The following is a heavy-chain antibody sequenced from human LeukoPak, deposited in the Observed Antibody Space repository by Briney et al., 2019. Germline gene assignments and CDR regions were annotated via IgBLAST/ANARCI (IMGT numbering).Heavy chain of an antibody. CDR1: GGSISSSSYY. J-gene: IGHJ3*01. CDR3: ARRTLGGEAYDF. D-gene: IGHD2-15*01. Sequence: PSETLYLTCTVSGGSISSSSYYWDWIRQPPGKGLEWIGNIYYSGSTYYNPSLKSRFTIFLDTSSSHFSLQLRSVTAADTATYYCARRTLGGEAYDFWGQGTMVTVSS. CDR2: IYYSGST. V-gene: IGHV4-39*02.